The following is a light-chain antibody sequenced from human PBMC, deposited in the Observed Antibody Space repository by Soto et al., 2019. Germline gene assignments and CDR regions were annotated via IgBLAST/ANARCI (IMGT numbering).Light chain of an antibody. CDR3: RSYTGGSTVV. CDR2: DVS. CDR1: SSDIGDYNY. V-gene: IGLV2-14*01. J-gene: IGLJ2*01. Sequence: QSALTQPASVSGSPGQSIAISCTGSSSDIGDYNYVSWYQQHPGKAPKLMIFDVSNRPSGVSNRFSGSMSGNTASLTISGLQPEDEADYYCRSYTGGSTVVFGGGTKLTVL.